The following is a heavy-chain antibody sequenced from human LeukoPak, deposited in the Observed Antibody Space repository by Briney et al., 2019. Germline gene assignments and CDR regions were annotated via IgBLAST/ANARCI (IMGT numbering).Heavy chain of an antibody. CDR1: GFSFSSYA. CDR2: IYSGGDT. J-gene: IGHJ5*02. CDR3: ATETWSDP. Sequence: GGSLRLSCAASGFSFSSYAMTWARQAPVKGLEWVSGIYSGGDTSYTDSVKGRLTISRDNSKNTLYLQMNSLRAEDTAVYYCATETWSDPWGQGTLVTVSS. V-gene: IGHV3-23*03. D-gene: IGHD1-14*01.